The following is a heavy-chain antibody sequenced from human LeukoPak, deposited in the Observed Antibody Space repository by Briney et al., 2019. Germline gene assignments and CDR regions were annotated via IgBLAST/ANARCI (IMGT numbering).Heavy chain of an antibody. CDR1: GGSVSSGSYY. D-gene: IGHD4-17*01. J-gene: IGHJ4*02. V-gene: IGHV4-30-2*01. Sequence: SETLSLTCTVSGGSVSSGSYYWSWIRQPPGKGLEWIGYIYDSGSSHYNPSLKSRVIISADRSKNQFSLRLSSATAADTAVYYCARADYGTIDYWGQGTLVTVSS. CDR3: ARADYGTIDY. CDR2: IYDSGSS.